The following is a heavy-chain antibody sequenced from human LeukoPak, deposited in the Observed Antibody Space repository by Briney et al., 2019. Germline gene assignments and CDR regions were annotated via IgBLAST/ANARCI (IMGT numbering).Heavy chain of an antibody. V-gene: IGHV3-7*01. CDR2: INQDAIEK. CDR3: ARGRLSYGVDV. CDR1: GFTISPYY. J-gene: IGHJ3*01. D-gene: IGHD4/OR15-4a*01. Sequence: PGGSLRLSCIASGFTISPYYMGWARQAPGKGLEWVANINQDAIEKYYVDSVKGRFTISRDNAKNSLCMQMNSLGVEETAVYYCARGRLSYGVDVWGPGTMVTVST.